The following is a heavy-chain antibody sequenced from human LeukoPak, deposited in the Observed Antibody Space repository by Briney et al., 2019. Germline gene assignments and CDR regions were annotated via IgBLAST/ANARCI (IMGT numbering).Heavy chain of an antibody. J-gene: IGHJ4*02. V-gene: IGHV3-30*02. D-gene: IGHD3-10*01. CDR1: GFTFSSYG. Sequence: GGSLRLSCAASGFTFSSYGMHWVRQAPGKGLEWVAFIRYDGSNKYYADSVKGRSTISRDNSKNTLYLQMNSLRAEDTAVYYCAKDKWFGEPVDYWGQGTLVTVSS. CDR3: AKDKWFGEPVDY. CDR2: IRYDGSNK.